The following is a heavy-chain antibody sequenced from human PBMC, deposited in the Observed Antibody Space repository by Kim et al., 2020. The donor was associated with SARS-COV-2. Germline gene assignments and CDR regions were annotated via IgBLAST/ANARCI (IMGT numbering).Heavy chain of an antibody. D-gene: IGHD3-22*01. CDR2: ISSSSSYI. J-gene: IGHJ4*02. V-gene: IGHV3-21*01. Sequence: GGSLRLSCAASGFTFSSYSMNWVRQAPGKGLEWVSSISSSSSYIYYADSVKGRFTISRDNAKNSLYLQMNSLRAEDTAVYYCARDQNYYDSSGYYYVVYIDYWGQGTLVTVSS. CDR3: ARDQNYYDSSGYYYVVYIDY. CDR1: GFTFSSYS.